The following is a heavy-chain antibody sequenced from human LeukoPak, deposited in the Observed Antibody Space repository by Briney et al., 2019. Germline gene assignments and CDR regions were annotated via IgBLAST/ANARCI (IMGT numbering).Heavy chain of an antibody. CDR3: ARDAGYCSSTSCYTEDAFDI. CDR1: GGSISSGSYF. D-gene: IGHD2-2*02. CDR2: IYTREST. V-gene: IGHV4-61*02. J-gene: IGHJ3*02. Sequence: SETLSLTCTVSGGSISSGSYFWSSIRQPAARVLEWIGRIYTRESTNYIPSLTSRVTISVDTSKNQFSLKLSSVTDADTAVYYCARDAGYCSSTSCYTEDAFDIWGQGTMVTVSS.